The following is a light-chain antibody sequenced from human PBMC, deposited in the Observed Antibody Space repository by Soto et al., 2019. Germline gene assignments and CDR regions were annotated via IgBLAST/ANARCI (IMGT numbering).Light chain of an antibody. J-gene: IGKJ2*01. V-gene: IGKV3-20*01. CDR2: GAS. CDR3: QHYGSSPPYT. CDR1: QSVSGSY. Sequence: EIVMTQSPGTLSLSPGDRVTLSCRASQSVSGSYLAWYQQKPGQAPRLLMYGASSRAAGIPDRFSGSGSGTDFTLTISRLEPEDFAVYYCQHYGSSPPYTFGQGTKLEIK.